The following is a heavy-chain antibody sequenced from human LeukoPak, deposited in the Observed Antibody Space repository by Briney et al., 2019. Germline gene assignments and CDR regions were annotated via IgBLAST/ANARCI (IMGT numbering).Heavy chain of an antibody. Sequence: ASVRVSCKASGYTFTGYYMHWVQQAPGQGLEWMGWINPNSGGTNYAQKFQGWVTMTRDTSISTAYMELSRLRSDDTAVYYCARGGESPWFGELLAQKAFDIWGQGTMVTVSS. CDR2: INPNSGGT. D-gene: IGHD3-10*01. CDR3: ARGGESPWFGELLAQKAFDI. V-gene: IGHV1-2*04. J-gene: IGHJ3*02. CDR1: GYTFTGYY.